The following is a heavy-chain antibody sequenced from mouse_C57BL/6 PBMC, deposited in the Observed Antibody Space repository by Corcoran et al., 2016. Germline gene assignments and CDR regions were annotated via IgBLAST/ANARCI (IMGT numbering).Heavy chain of an antibody. CDR3: ASNHAVAY. CDR2: INPNDGGT. V-gene: IGHV1-26*01. CDR1: GYTFTDYY. J-gene: IGHJ3*01. Sequence: VQLQHSGPALVKPGASVKVSCKASGYTFTDYYINWVKQSHGKRLEWIGDINPNDGGTSYNQKFKGKATLTVDKSSSTAYMELRSLTSEDSAGYDCASNHAVAYWGQGTLVTVSA.